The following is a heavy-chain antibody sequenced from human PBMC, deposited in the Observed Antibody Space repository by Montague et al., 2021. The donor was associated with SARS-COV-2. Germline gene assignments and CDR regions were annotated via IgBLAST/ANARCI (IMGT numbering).Heavy chain of an antibody. Sequence: LVKVSCKASGYTFTSYGISWVRQAPGQGLEWMGWISAYNGNTNYAQKLQGRVTMTTDTSTSTAYMELRSLRSDDTAVYYCARDDYYGSGSPLSDYGMDVWGQGTTVTVSS. D-gene: IGHD3-10*01. J-gene: IGHJ6*02. V-gene: IGHV1-18*01. CDR2: ISAYNGNT. CDR3: ARDDYYGSGSPLSDYGMDV. CDR1: GYTFTSYG.